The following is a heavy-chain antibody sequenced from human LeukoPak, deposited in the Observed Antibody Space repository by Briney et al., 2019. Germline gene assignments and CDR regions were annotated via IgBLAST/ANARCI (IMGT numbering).Heavy chain of an antibody. CDR3: ARDPTSLDGYPYYFDY. Sequence: GASVKVSCKASGGTFSSYAISWVRQAPGQGLEWMGRIIPIFGTANYAQKFQGRVTITADESTSTAYMELSSLRSEDTAVYYCARDPTSLDGYPYYFDYWGQGTLVTVSS. D-gene: IGHD5-24*01. V-gene: IGHV1-69*13. J-gene: IGHJ4*02. CDR1: GGTFSSYA. CDR2: IIPIFGTA.